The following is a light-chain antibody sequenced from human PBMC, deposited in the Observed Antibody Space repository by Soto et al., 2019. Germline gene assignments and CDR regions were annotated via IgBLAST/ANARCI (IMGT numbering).Light chain of an antibody. CDR3: QQRSNWPPIT. V-gene: IGKV3-11*01. J-gene: IGKJ5*01. CDR1: QTVSRS. Sequence: EIVMTQSPAALSLSPGERATLSCRASQTVSRSLAWYQQKPGQAPRLLIYAASTRATGIPDRFSGSGSGTDFTLTISSLEPEDFAVYYCQQRSNWPPITFGQGTRLEIK. CDR2: AAS.